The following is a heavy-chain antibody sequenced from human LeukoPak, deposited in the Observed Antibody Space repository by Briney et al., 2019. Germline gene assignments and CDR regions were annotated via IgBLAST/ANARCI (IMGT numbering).Heavy chain of an antibody. CDR2: ISSGSSFI. J-gene: IGHJ4*02. D-gene: IGHD3-22*01. CDR1: GFTFSTYS. Sequence: GGSLRLSCAASGFTFSTYSMKWVRQAPGKGLGWVSSISSGSSFIYYADSVKGRFTISRDNAKNSLFLQMNSLRAEDTAVYYCARECSGYFYWGQGTLVTVSS. CDR3: ARECSGYFY. V-gene: IGHV3-21*01.